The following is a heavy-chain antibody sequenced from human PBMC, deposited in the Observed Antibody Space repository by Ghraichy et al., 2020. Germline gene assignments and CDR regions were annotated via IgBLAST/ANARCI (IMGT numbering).Heavy chain of an antibody. CDR1: GGSISSGNSY. Sequence: LRLSCTVSGGSISSGNSYWSWIRQPAGKGLEWIGRIYTSGSTNYNPSLKSRVTISVDTSQNHFSLKLTSVTAADTAVYYCARGCGGDCYYRYFDLWGRGTLVTVSS. CDR2: IYTSGST. J-gene: IGHJ2*01. V-gene: IGHV4-61*02. CDR3: ARGCGGDCYYRYFDL. D-gene: IGHD2-21*02.